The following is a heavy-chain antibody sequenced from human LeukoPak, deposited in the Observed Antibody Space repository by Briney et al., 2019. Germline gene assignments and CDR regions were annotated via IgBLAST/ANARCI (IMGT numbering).Heavy chain of an antibody. V-gene: IGHV3-66*02. CDR3: ARDPGGDYYYYGMDV. CDR2: IYSGGST. J-gene: IGHJ6*02. Sequence: PGGSLRLSCAASGFTVSSNYMSWVRQAPGKRQERVSVIYSGGSTYYADSVKGRFTISRDNSKNTPYLQMNSLRAEDTAVYYCARDPGGDYYYYGMDVWGQGTTVTVSS. D-gene: IGHD4-17*01. CDR1: GFTVSSNY.